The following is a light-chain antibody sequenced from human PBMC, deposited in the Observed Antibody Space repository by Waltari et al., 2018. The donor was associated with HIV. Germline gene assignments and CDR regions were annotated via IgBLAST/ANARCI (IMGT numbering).Light chain of an antibody. Sequence: SYDLTQPPSVSVSPGQTATMTCSGDKLGNKFTAWYQQKPGQSPVLGIYQDTKRPSGIPERFAGSNSGNTATLTISGTQAVDEADYYCQAWDSNVVCGGGTKLTVL. V-gene: IGLV3-1*01. CDR1: KLGNKF. CDR3: QAWDSNVV. J-gene: IGLJ2*01. CDR2: QDT.